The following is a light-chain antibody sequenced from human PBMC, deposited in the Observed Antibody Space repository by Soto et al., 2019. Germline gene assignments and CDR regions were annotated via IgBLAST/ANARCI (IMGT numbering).Light chain of an antibody. V-gene: IGLV3-9*01. Sequence: SSELTQPLSVSVALGQTARITCGGNNVGSKNVHWYQQKPGQGPVVVIFRDSNRPSGIPERFSGSNSGNLATLTISGAQAGDEGYYFCQVWDSTTVIFGGGTKLTVL. CDR2: RDS. CDR3: QVWDSTTVI. CDR1: NVGSKN. J-gene: IGLJ2*01.